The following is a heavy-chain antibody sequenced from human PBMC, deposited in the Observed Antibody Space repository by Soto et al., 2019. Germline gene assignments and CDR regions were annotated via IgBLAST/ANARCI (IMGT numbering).Heavy chain of an antibody. D-gene: IGHD5-12*01. Sequence: LSLRCTVSCGCIISYDGSCILKHKGKGLEWIGYIYYSGSTNYNPSLKSRVTISVDTSKNQFSLKLSSVTAADTAVYYCARLNLRISGYDFCHPYFDYWGLGTLVTVYS. V-gene: IGHV4-59*08. CDR2: IYYSGST. J-gene: IGHJ4*02. CDR1: CGCIISYD. CDR3: ARLNLRISGYDFCHPYFDY.